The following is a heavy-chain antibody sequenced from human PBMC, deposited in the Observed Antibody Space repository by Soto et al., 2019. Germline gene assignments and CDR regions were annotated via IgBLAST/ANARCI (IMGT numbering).Heavy chain of an antibody. CDR1: GYTFTGYY. J-gene: IGHJ5*02. V-gene: IGHV1-2*02. CDR2: INPNSGGT. D-gene: IGHD2-15*01. Sequence: GASVKVSCKASGYTFTGYYMHWVRQAPGQGLEWMGWINPNSGGTNYAQKFQGRVTMTRDTSISTAYMELSRLRSDDTAVYYCARGYCSGGSCYPWRHWFDPWGQGTLVTVSS. CDR3: ARGYCSGGSCYPWRHWFDP.